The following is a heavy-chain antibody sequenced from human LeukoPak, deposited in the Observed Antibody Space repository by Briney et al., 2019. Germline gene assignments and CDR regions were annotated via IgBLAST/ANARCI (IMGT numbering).Heavy chain of an antibody. CDR2: IRGGGGSA. V-gene: IGHV3-23*01. CDR3: ARDPNGDYIGAFDM. CDR1: GFTFSAYA. Sequence: GGPLRLSCTASGFTFSAYAMMWVRQAPGKGPEWVSAIRGGGGSAFYADSVKGRFTISRDNSKYTLFLQMNSLRAEDTAVYYCARDPNGDYIGAFDMWGPGTMVTVSS. D-gene: IGHD4-17*01. J-gene: IGHJ3*02.